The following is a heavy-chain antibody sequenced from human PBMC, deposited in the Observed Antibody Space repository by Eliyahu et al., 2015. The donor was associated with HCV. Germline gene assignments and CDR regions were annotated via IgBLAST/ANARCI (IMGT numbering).Heavy chain of an antibody. V-gene: IGHV1-2*02. CDR1: GYTFTDSF. CDR3: ARDLGSGTFGYDY. CDR2: INPKNGGS. D-gene: IGHD3-10*01. J-gene: IGHJ4*02. Sequence: QVQLVQPGAEVKKPGASVKVSCKASGYTFTDSFLHWVRQAPGQGPEWMGWINPKNGGSSYAQKFQGRVTMTRDTSISTAYMELSSLRSDDTAVFYCARDLGSGTFGYDYWGQGTLVTVSS.